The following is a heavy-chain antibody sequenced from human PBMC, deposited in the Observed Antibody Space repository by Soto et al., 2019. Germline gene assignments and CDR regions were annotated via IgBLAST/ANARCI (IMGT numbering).Heavy chain of an antibody. J-gene: IGHJ4*02. CDR3: ARDLRLGESCYFY. Sequence: ASVKVSCKASGYTFTSYGISWVRQAPGQGREWMGWISAYNGNTNYAQKLQGRVTMTTDTSTSKAYMELRSLRSDDTAVYYCARDLRLGESCYFYCGRRILVRVSS. CDR2: ISAYNGNT. D-gene: IGHD3-16*01. CDR1: GYTFTSYG. V-gene: IGHV1-18*01.